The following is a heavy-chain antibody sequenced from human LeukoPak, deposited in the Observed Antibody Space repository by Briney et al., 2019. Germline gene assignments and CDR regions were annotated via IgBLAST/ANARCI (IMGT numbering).Heavy chain of an antibody. CDR3: AKDLHDSSGYYYHHAFDI. V-gene: IGHV3-23*01. Sequence: GGSLRLSCAASGFTFSSYAMSWVRQAPGKGLEWVSALSGSGDTTYYADSVKGRFTISRDNSKNTLYLQMNSLRAEDTAVYYCAKDLHDSSGYYYHHAFDIWGQGTMVTVSS. CDR1: GFTFSSYA. D-gene: IGHD3-22*01. J-gene: IGHJ3*02. CDR2: LSGSGDTT.